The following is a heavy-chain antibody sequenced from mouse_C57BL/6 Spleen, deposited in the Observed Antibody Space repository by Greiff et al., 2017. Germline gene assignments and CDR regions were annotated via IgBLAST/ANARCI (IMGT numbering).Heavy chain of an antibody. CDR3: ARQNYGSNAY. CDR2: IYPGDGDT. V-gene: IGHV1-82*01. Sequence: LQQSGPELVKPGASVKISCKASGYAFSSSWMNWVKQRPGKGLEWIGRIYPGDGDTNYNGKFKGKATLTADKSSSTAYMQLSSLTSEDSAVYFCARQNYGSNAYWGQGTLVTVSA. J-gene: IGHJ3*01. D-gene: IGHD1-1*01. CDR1: GYAFSSSW.